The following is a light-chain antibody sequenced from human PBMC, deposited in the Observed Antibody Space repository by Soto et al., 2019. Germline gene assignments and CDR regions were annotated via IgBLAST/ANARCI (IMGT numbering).Light chain of an antibody. CDR1: ISDVGAYNY. CDR2: GVS. V-gene: IGLV2-14*03. J-gene: IGLJ1*01. CDR3: ISFTTSVTYV. Sequence: QSVLTQPASVSGSLGQSITVSCTGTISDVGAYNYVSWYEKHPGKAPKLIISGVSNRPSGVSNRFSASKSGNTASLTISGLQAEDEADYYCISFTTSVTYVFGTGTKV.